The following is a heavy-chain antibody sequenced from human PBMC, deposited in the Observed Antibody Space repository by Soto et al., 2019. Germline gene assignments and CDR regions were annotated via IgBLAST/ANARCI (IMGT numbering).Heavy chain of an antibody. V-gene: IGHV1-46*03. CDR2: INPRGGYT. D-gene: IGHD2-21*02. J-gene: IGHJ4*02. Sequence: QVQLVQSGAEVKKPGASVKVSCKASGYTFTSYYMNWVRQAPGQGLEWLGIINPRGGYTTYAQRFMGRGTMTNDTSTSRVLMELGSLPSEDTAVYYGARSGRIVVVTDPYDHWGQGTLVTVS. CDR3: ARSGRIVVVTDPYDH. CDR1: GYTFTSYY.